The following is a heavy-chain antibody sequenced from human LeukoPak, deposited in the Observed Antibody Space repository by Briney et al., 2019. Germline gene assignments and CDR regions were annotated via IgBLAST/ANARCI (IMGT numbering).Heavy chain of an antibody. J-gene: IGHJ4*02. CDR2: IRSKANSYAT. V-gene: IGHV3-73*01. CDR3: TTDLLAAVGLVSFFDS. Sequence: GGSLKLSCAASGFTFSGSAMHWVRQASGKGLEWVGRIRSKANSYATAYAASVKGRFTISRDDSKNTAYLQMNSLKTEDTAVYYCTTDLLAAVGLVSFFDSWGQGALVTVSS. D-gene: IGHD6-13*01. CDR1: GFTFSGSA.